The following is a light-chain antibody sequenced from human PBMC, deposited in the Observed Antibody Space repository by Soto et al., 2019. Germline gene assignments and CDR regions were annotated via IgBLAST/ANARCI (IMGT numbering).Light chain of an antibody. J-gene: IGLJ3*02. CDR1: SSDVGGYNY. CDR3: CSYAGNSLWV. V-gene: IGLV2-11*01. CDR2: DVS. Sequence: QSALTQPRSVSGSPGQSVTISCTGTSSDVGGYNYVSWYQQHPGKAPKLMIYDVSKWPSGVPDRFSGSKSGNTASLTISGLQAEDEAYYYCCSYAGNSLWVFGGGTQLTVL.